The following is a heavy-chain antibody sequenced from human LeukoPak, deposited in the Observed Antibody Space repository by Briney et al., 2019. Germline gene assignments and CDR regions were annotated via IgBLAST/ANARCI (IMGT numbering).Heavy chain of an antibody. CDR2: MYYSGNA. D-gene: IGHD3-3*01. Sequence: PSQTLSLTCTVSGGSISSGDYYWSWIRQPPGKGLEWIGSMYYSGNAFYNPSLKSRVTMSVDTSKKQFSLRLTSVTAADTAVYYCARLDYDFWSGSFDYWGQGTLVTVSS. V-gene: IGHV4-39*01. CDR3: ARLDYDFWSGSFDY. J-gene: IGHJ4*02. CDR1: GGSISSGDYY.